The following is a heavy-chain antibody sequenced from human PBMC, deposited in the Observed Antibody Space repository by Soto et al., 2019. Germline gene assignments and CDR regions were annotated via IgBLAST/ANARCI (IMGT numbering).Heavy chain of an antibody. V-gene: IGHV1-69*01. D-gene: IGHD3-3*01. CDR2: FIPMYGTQ. CDR3: ERVGGLRSECGTHNCFGVGF. Sequence: QVQLVQSGAEMKKPGSSVKVSCKSSGDNFTTYGISWVRQAPGQGLEWLGGFIPMYGTQSYTQKFQDRVNFTGDESTTTACMGLSSLRVEDTAIYYCERVGGLRSECGTHNCFGVGFWGQGTVDTGSS. J-gene: IGHJ4*02. CDR1: GDNFTTYG.